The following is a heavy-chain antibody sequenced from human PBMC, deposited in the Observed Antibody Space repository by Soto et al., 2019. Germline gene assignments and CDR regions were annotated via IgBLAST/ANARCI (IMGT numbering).Heavy chain of an antibody. CDR1: GGTFSSYA. CDR2: IIPIFGTA. Sequence: QVQLVQSGAEVKKPGSSVKVSCKASGGTFSSYAISWVRQAPGQGLEWMGGIIPIFGTANYAQRFQGRVTSTADESTSTAYMELSSLRSEDSAVYYCARKVLGVIGDAFDIWGQGTMVTVSS. J-gene: IGHJ3*02. CDR3: ARKVLGVIGDAFDI. D-gene: IGHD3-10*01. V-gene: IGHV1-69*01.